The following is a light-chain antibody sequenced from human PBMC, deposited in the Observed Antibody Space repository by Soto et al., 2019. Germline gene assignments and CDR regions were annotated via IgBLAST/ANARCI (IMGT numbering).Light chain of an antibody. J-gene: IGKJ1*01. CDR1: QSISSW. Sequence: DLQVTPSPSTLSASVGDRVTFTFWASQSISSWLAWYQQKPGKAPKLLLYDASTLQSGVPSRFSGSGSGTDFTLTISRLHPDDFATYYCQQYNTYPWTFGQGTKVDIK. CDR2: DAS. CDR3: QQYNTYPWT. V-gene: IGKV1-5*01.